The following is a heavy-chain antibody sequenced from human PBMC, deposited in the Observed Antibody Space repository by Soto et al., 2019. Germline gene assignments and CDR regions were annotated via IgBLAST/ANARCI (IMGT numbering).Heavy chain of an antibody. CDR3: ARGQRRDFDWLLNYWYFDL. CDR2: IYHSGNT. Sequence: SETLSLTCAVSGYSITNGYYWGWVRQPPGKGLEWIGSIYHSGNTYYNPSLKSRVTISVDTSKNQFSLKLSSVTAADTAVYYCARGQRRDFDWLLNYWYFDLWGRGTL. J-gene: IGHJ2*01. V-gene: IGHV4-38-2*01. D-gene: IGHD3-9*01. CDR1: GYSITNGYY.